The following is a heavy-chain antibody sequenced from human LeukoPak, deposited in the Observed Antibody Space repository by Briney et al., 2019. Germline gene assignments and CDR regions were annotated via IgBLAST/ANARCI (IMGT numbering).Heavy chain of an antibody. J-gene: IGHJ4*02. CDR3: ARESYYYGSGSSQRRPFDY. D-gene: IGHD3-10*01. V-gene: IGHV5-51*03. CDR2: IYPGGSDA. CDR1: GYTFTSYW. Sequence: PGESLKISCKASGYTFTSYWIGWVRQVPGKGLEWMGIIYPGGSDARYTPSVQGQITISADKSISTAYLQWSSLKASDTAMYYCARESYYYGSGSSQRRPFDYWGQGTLVTVSS.